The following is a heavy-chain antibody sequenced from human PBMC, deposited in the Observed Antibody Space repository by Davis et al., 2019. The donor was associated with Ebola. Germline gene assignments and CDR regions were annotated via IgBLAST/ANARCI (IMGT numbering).Heavy chain of an antibody. D-gene: IGHD3-3*01. CDR1: AYTFTGYY. J-gene: IGHJ6*02. CDR3: ASRGDVRFLEFYGMDV. Sequence: ASVKVSCKASAYTFTGYYMHWVRQAPGQGLECMGWINPNSGGTNYAQKFQGWVTMTRDTSISTAYMELSSLRSEDTAVYYCASRGDVRFLEFYGMDVWGQGTTVTVSS. CDR2: INPNSGGT. V-gene: IGHV1-2*04.